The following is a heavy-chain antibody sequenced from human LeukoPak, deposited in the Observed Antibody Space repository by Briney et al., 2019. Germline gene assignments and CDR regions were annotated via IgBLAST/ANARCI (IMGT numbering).Heavy chain of an antibody. CDR2: ISWNSGSI. CDR1: GFTFDDYA. CDR3: AKGGYSYYYYYYGMDV. V-gene: IGHV3-9*01. D-gene: IGHD5-18*01. Sequence: PGGSLRLSCAASGFTFDDYAMHWVRQAPGKGLEWVSGISWNSGSIGYADSVKGRFTISRDNAKNSLYLQMNSLRAGDTALYYCAKGGYSYYYYYYGMDVWSQGTTVTVSS. J-gene: IGHJ6*02.